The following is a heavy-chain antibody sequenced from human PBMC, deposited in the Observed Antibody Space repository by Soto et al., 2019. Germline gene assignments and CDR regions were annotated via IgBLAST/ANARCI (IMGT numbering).Heavy chain of an antibody. CDR2: ISWNSGSI. Sequence: EVQLVESGGGLVQPGRSLRLSCAASGFTFDDYAMHWVRQAPGKGLEWVSGISWNSGSIGYADSVKGRFTISRDNAKNLLYLQIISLRAEDMVLYYCAKDMLHDYGDPIELWGAFDIWGQVTMVTVSS. CDR1: GFTFDDYA. J-gene: IGHJ3*02. D-gene: IGHD4-17*01. CDR3: AKDMLHDYGDPIELWGAFDI. V-gene: IGHV3-9*03.